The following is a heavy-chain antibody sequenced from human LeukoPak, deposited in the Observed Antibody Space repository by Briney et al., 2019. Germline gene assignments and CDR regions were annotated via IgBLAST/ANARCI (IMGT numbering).Heavy chain of an antibody. V-gene: IGHV4-34*01. CDR3: ATGIAAAGTSGYCYYYYGMDV. Sequence: SETLSLTCAVYGGSFSGSYWSWIPQPPGKGLEWIGEINHSGRTNYNPSLKSRVTISVDTSKNQFSLKMSSVTAAHTVVYYCATGIAAAGTSGYCYYYYGMDVWGKGTTVTVSS. CDR2: INHSGRT. CDR1: GGSFSGSY. D-gene: IGHD6-13*01. J-gene: IGHJ6*04.